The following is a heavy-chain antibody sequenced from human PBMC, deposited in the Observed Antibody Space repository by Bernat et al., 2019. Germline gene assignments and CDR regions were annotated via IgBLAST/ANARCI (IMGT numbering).Heavy chain of an antibody. CDR1: GFTFSNAW. CDR2: IKSKTDGGTT. J-gene: IGHJ3*02. D-gene: IGHD6-19*01. CDR3: TTASRGAVAGNDAFDI. V-gene: IGHV3-15*01. Sequence: EVQLLESGGGLVQPGGSLRLSCAASGFTFSNAWMSWVRQAPGKGLEWVGRIKSKTDGGTTDYAAPVKGRFTISRDDSKNTLYLQMNSLKTEDTAVYYCTTASRGAVAGNDAFDIWGQGTMVTVSS.